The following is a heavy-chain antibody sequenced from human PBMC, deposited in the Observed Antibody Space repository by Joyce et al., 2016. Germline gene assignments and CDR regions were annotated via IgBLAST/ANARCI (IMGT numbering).Heavy chain of an antibody. V-gene: IGHV3-7*03. J-gene: IGHJ4*02. CDR3: ARSAADYDFWSGYLGSNPVYYFDN. D-gene: IGHD3-3*01. CDR2: INQDGSEK. CDR1: GFTFSTYW. Sequence: EVQLVESGGGLVQPGESLRLSCATSGFTFSTYWMSWVRQAPGNGLEWGANINQDGSEKFYVDSVEGRFTISRDNARNTLYLQMSSLTAGDTAMYYCARSAADYDFWSGYLGSNPVYYFDNWGRGTLVTASS.